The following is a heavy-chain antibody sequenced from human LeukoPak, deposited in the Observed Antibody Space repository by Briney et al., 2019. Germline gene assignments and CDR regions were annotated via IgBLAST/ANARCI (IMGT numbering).Heavy chain of an antibody. CDR1: GFTFSIYG. CDR3: AKDRGDGYNYDYYHGMDV. D-gene: IGHD5-24*01. Sequence: GGSLRLSCAASGFTFSIYGMHWVRQAPGKGLEWVAVISYDGSNKYYADSVKGRFTISRDNSKNTLYLQMNSLRAEDTAVYYCAKDRGDGYNYDYYHGMDVWGQGTTVTASS. CDR2: ISYDGSNK. V-gene: IGHV3-30*18. J-gene: IGHJ6*02.